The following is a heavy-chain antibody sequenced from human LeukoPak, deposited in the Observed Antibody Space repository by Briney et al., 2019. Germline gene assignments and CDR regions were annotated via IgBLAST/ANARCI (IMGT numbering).Heavy chain of an antibody. CDR1: RGSISSYY. Sequence: DPSETLSLACTVSRGSISSYYWSWIRQPPGKGLEWIGCIYYSGTTNYNPSLKSRVTISVDTSKNQFSLKLSSVTAADTAVYYCARGVTGGWYGDFQHWGQGTLVTVSS. V-gene: IGHV4-59*08. D-gene: IGHD6-19*01. CDR3: ARGVTGGWYGDFQH. J-gene: IGHJ1*01. CDR2: IYYSGTT.